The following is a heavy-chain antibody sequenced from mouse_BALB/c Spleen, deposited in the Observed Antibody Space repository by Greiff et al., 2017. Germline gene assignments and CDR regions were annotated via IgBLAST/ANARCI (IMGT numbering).Heavy chain of an antibody. V-gene: IGHV14-3*02. CDR2: IDPANGNT. Sequence: EVKLMESGAELVKPGASVKLSCTASGFNIKDTYMHWVKQRPEQGLEWIGRIDPANGNTKYDPKFQGKATITADTSSNTAYLQLSSLTSEDTAVYYCAFYYYGTGFAYWGQGTLVTVSA. CDR3: AFYYYGTGFAY. D-gene: IGHD1-1*01. J-gene: IGHJ3*01. CDR1: GFNIKDTY.